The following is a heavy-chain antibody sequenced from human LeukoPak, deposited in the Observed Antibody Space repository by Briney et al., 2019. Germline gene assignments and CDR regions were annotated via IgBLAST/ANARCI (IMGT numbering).Heavy chain of an antibody. Sequence: SETLSLTCTVSGGSISDAAYYWSWIRQPPGKGLEYIGHIYYSGNTDYNPSLKSRVTISVDTSKNQFSLNLSSVTAADMAVYYCARWYCSSTTCYHMDVWGKGTTVTVSS. J-gene: IGHJ6*03. CDR1: GGSISDAAYY. D-gene: IGHD2/OR15-2a*01. CDR3: ARWYCSSTTCYHMDV. V-gene: IGHV4-61*08. CDR2: IYYSGNT.